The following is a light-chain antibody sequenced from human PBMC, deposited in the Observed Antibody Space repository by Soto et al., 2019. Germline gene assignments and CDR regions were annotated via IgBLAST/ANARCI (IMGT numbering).Light chain of an antibody. V-gene: IGKV3-20*01. CDR2: GAS. Sequence: EIVLTQSPGPLSLSPGERATLSCRASQSVSRSYLAWYQQKLGQAPRLLIYGASSRATGIPDRFSGSWSGTDFTLTISRLEPEDFAVYYCQQYDSSPWTFGQGTKVEIK. CDR3: QQYDSSPWT. CDR1: QSVSRSY. J-gene: IGKJ1*01.